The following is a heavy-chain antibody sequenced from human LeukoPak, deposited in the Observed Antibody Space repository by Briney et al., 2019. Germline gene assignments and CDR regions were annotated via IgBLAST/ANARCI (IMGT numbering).Heavy chain of an antibody. J-gene: IGHJ6*03. CDR2: IYSSGNT. CDR3: ARGHRAPTEDYYYMDV. CDR1: GASISSNNYY. Sequence: SETLSLTCTVSGASISSNNYYWGWVRQPPGKGLEWIGNIYSSGNTYYNASLKSRVTIYIDTSKNQFSLKLSSVTAADTAVYYCARGHRAPTEDYYYMDVWGKGTTVTVSS. D-gene: IGHD4-17*01. V-gene: IGHV4-39*07.